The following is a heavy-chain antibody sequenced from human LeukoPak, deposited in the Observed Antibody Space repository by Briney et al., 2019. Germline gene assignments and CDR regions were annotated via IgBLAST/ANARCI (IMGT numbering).Heavy chain of an antibody. CDR2: IYSGGST. Sequence: GGSLRLSCAASGFTVSSNYMSWVRQAPGKGLEWVSVIYSGGSTYYADSVKGRFTISRDNSKNTLYLQMNSLRAEDTAVHYCARGGGHYYDSSDAFDIWGQGTMVTVSS. CDR1: GFTVSSNY. D-gene: IGHD3-22*01. CDR3: ARGGGHYYDSSDAFDI. J-gene: IGHJ3*02. V-gene: IGHV3-53*01.